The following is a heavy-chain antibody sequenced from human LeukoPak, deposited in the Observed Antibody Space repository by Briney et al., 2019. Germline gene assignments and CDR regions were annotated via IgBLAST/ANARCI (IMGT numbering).Heavy chain of an antibody. J-gene: IGHJ4*02. Sequence: GGSLRLSCAASGFTFSNYAMHWVRQAPGKGLEWVAVISYDGSNKYYADSVKGRFTISRDNSKNTLYLQMNSLRAEDTAVYYCARGSGRYYNGCFDYWGQGILVTVSS. CDR2: ISYDGSNK. CDR3: ARGSGRYYNGCFDY. D-gene: IGHD3-10*01. CDR1: GFTFSNYA. V-gene: IGHV3-30-3*01.